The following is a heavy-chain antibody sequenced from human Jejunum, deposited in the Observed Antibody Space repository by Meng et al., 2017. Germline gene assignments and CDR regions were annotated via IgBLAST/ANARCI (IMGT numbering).Heavy chain of an antibody. D-gene: IGHD2-15*01. CDR2: IWNDGSDD. CDR1: GFTFSSHG. CDR3: ARRPHCPEGNCSWLDP. J-gene: IGHJ5*02. Sequence: QVQLVESGGGVVQPGGSLGLSCAASGFTFSSHGMHWVRQTPGKGLEWVAVIWNDGSDDHFANSVKGRFIISRDNAKKSLYLQMNSLRADDTAVYYCARRPHCPEGNCSWLDPWGQGTLVTVSS. V-gene: IGHV3-33*03.